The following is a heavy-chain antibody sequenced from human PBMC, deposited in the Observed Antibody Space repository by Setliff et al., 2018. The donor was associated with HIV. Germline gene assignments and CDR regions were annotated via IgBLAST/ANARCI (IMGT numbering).Heavy chain of an antibody. D-gene: IGHD3-22*01. CDR3: ARQHYYDSSGRNLMDV. CDR2: IYYSGST. J-gene: IGHJ6*03. Sequence: SETLSLTCTVSGGSISNYYWSWIRQPPGKGLEWIGYIYYSGSTTYNPSLESRVTISIDTSKNQFSLKLSSVTAADTAVYYCARQHYYDSSGRNLMDVWGRGTTVTVSS. CDR1: GGSISNYY. V-gene: IGHV4-59*08.